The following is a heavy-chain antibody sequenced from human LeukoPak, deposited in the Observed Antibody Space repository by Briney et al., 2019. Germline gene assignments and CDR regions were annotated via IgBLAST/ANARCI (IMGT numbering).Heavy chain of an antibody. CDR2: MSYDGTNE. CDR1: GFTFSSYG. V-gene: IGHV3-30*19. CDR3: AKDQATGFDY. D-gene: IGHD1-1*01. Sequence: GGSLRLSCAASGFTFSSYGMHWVRQAPGKGLEWVAVMSYDGTNENYLDSVKGRFTISRDNSKNTLYLQMNSLRAEDTAVYYCAKDQATGFDYWGQGTLVTVSS. J-gene: IGHJ4*02.